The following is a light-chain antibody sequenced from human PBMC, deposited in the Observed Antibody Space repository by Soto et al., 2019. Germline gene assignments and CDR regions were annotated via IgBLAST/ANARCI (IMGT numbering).Light chain of an antibody. CDR3: QQYGSSPGT. J-gene: IGKJ1*01. Sequence: IVLTQSPGTLSLSPGERATLSCRASQSVSSSYLAWYQQKPGQAPRLLIYGASSRATGIPDRFSGSGSGTDFTLTISRLEPEDFAVYYWQQYGSSPGTFGQGTKVEIK. CDR1: QSVSSSY. CDR2: GAS. V-gene: IGKV3-20*01.